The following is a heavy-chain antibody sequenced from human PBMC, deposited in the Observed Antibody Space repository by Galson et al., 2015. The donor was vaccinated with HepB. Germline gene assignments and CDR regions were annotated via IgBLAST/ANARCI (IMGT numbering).Heavy chain of an antibody. Sequence: SVKVSCKASGGTFSSYAISWVRQAPGQGLEWMGGIIPLFGTAKYAQKFQGRVTITADESTSTAYMELSSLRSEDTAVYYCARVKDGYNLLLQFDYWGQGTLVTVSS. CDR2: IIPLFGTA. V-gene: IGHV1-69*13. J-gene: IGHJ4*02. CDR3: ARVKDGYNLLLQFDY. CDR1: GGTFSSYA. D-gene: IGHD5-24*01.